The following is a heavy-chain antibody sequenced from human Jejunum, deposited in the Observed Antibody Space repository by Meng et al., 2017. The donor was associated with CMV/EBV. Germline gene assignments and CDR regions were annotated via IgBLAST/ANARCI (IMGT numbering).Heavy chain of an antibody. CDR1: GFTFSSYN. CDR3: ARDIDH. CDR2: ISSSSRYI. J-gene: IGHJ5*02. Sequence: GQLVDSGGGLVKPGGYLRLSCIGSGFTFSSYNMNWVRQAPGKGLEWVSSISSSSRYINYTGSVKGRFTISRDNAKNSLYLQMNSLRVEDTAIYYCARDIDHWGQGTLVTVSS. V-gene: IGHV3-21*01.